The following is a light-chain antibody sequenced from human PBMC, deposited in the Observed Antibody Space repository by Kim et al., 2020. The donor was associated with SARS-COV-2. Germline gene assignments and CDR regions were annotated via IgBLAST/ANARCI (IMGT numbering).Light chain of an antibody. CDR1: QSISSSY. V-gene: IGKV3-20*01. CDR3: QQYGSSPWT. J-gene: IGKJ1*01. CDR2: GAS. Sequence: SLGERATRSCRASQSISSSYLAWYQQIPGQAPRLLIYGASSRATGIPDRFSGSGSGTDFTLTISRLEPEDFAVYYCQQYGSSPWTFGQGTKVDIK.